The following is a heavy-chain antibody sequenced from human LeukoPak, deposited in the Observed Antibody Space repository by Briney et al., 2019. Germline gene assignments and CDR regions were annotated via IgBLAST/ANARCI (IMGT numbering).Heavy chain of an antibody. V-gene: IGHV1-2*02. Sequence: ASVKVSCKASGYTFSGYYIHWVRQAPGQGLEWMGWINPNTGGTKYAQRFQDRVTMTRDTSISTAYMELDRLRFDDTAVYYCARDSGEVPDYWGQGTLVTVSS. CDR2: INPNTGGT. D-gene: IGHD3-10*01. CDR1: GYTFSGYY. CDR3: ARDSGEVPDY. J-gene: IGHJ4*02.